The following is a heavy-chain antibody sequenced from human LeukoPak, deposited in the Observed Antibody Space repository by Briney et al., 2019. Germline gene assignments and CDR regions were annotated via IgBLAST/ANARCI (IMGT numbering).Heavy chain of an antibody. CDR1: GFTLSSSR. Sequence: GGSLRLSCAASGFTLSSSRMHWVRQAPGKGLVWVSHLCSDGSGTSYADSVKGRFTISRDNAKNTLYLQMNSLRAEDTAVYYCAMRNEAHNGMDVWGQGTTVIVSS. CDR2: LCSDGSGT. V-gene: IGHV3-74*01. J-gene: IGHJ6*02. CDR3: AMRNEAHNGMDV.